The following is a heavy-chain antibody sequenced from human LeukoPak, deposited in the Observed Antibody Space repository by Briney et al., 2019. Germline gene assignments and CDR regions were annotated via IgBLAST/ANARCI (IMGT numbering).Heavy chain of an antibody. D-gene: IGHD5-24*01. CDR3: ARGKIQRRWLQLRLDY. Sequence: GASVKVSCKASGGTFSSHAIAWVRQAPGQGPEWMGGIIPISGTANYAQKFQGGVTITTDESTSTAYLELSSLASDDTAVYYCARGKIQRRWLQLRLDYWGQGTLVTVSS. J-gene: IGHJ4*02. CDR1: GGTFSSHA. CDR2: IIPISGTA. V-gene: IGHV1-69*05.